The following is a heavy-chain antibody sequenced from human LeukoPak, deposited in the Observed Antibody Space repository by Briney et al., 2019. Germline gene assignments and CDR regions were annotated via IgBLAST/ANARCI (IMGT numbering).Heavy chain of an antibody. V-gene: IGHV4-30-4*08. CDR3: ARTGKYDFWSD. D-gene: IGHD3-3*01. Sequence: SETLSLTCTVSGGSISSYYWSWIRQPPGKGLEWIGYIYYSGSTYYNPSLKSRVTIPVDTSKNQFSLKLSSVTAADTAVYYCARTGKYDFWSDWGQGTLVTVSS. CDR1: GGSISSYY. CDR2: IYYSGST. J-gene: IGHJ4*02.